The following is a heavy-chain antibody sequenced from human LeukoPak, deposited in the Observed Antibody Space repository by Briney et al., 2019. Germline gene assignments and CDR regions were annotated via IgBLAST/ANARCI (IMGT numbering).Heavy chain of an antibody. CDR2: ISSSSSYI. J-gene: IGHJ4*02. V-gene: IGHV3-21*01. CDR1: GFTFSSYS. D-gene: IGHD5-24*01. Sequence: PGGSLRLSSAASGFTFSSYSMNWVRQAPGKGLEWVSSISSSSSYIYYADSVKGRFTISRDNAKNSLYLQMNSLRAEDTAVYYCARDRGDGYNIDFYFDYWGQGTLVTVSS. CDR3: ARDRGDGYNIDFYFDY.